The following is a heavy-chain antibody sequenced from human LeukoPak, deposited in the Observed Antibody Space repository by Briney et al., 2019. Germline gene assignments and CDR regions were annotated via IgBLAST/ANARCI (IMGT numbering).Heavy chain of an antibody. CDR2: ISYDGSNK. CDR1: GFTLSSYA. Sequence: PGRSLRLSCAASGFTLSSYAMHWVRQAPGKGLEWVAVISYDGSNKYYADSVKGRFTISRDNSKNTLYLQMNSLRAEDTAVYYCASGGNYGSLAFDIWGQGTMVTVSS. J-gene: IGHJ3*02. V-gene: IGHV3-30-3*01. CDR3: ASGGNYGSLAFDI. D-gene: IGHD3-16*01.